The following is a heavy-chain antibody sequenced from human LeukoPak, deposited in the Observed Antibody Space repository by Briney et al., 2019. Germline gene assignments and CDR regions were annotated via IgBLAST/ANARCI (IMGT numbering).Heavy chain of an antibody. CDR2: INHSGST. CDR3: ARDGVVVPAAIPDSVYYYYYGMDV. CDR1: GGSFSGYY. Sequence: PSETLSLTCAVYGGSFSGYYWSWIRQPPGKGLEWIGEINHSGSTNYNPSLKSRVTMSVDTSKNQFSLKLSSVTAADTAVYYCARDGVVVPAAIPDSVYYYYYGMDVWGQGTTVTVSS. D-gene: IGHD2-2*02. V-gene: IGHV4-34*01. J-gene: IGHJ6*02.